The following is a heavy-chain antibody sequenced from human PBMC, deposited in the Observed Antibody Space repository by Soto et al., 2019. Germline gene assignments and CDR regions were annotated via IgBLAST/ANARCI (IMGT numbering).Heavy chain of an antibody. CDR2: IYYSGST. J-gene: IGHJ5*02. D-gene: IGHD2-8*02. CDR3: ARQFAEVVYAMVEEVSWFDP. Sequence: SETLSLTCTVSGGSISSSSYYWGWIRQPPGKGLEWIGSIYYSGSTYYNPSLKSRVTISVDTSKNQFSLKLSSVTAADTAVYYCARQFAEVVYAMVEEVSWFDPWGQGTLVTVSS. CDR1: GGSISSSSYY. V-gene: IGHV4-39*01.